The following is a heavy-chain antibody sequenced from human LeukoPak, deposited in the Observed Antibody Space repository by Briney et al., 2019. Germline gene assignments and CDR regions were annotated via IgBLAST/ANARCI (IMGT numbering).Heavy chain of an antibody. CDR1: GGSFSGYY. J-gene: IGHJ4*02. CDR3: ARGSDRDGYNL. Sequence: SETLSLTCAVYGGSFSGYYWSWIRQPPGKGLEWIGEINHRGCTNFSPSLKSRVTISVDPSKNQFSLKLSSVTAADTAVYYCARGSDRDGYNLWGQGTLVTVSS. CDR2: INHRGCT. D-gene: IGHD5-24*01. V-gene: IGHV4-34*01.